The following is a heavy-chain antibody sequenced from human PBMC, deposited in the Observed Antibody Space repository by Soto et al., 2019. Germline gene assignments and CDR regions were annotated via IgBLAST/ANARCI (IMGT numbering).Heavy chain of an antibody. CDR1: GFTVSSNY. D-gene: IGHD1-1*01. Sequence: VQLVESGGGLIQPGGSLRLSCAASGFTVSSNYMSWVRQAPGKGLEWVGWINTYNGTTNYAQKLQGRVAMTTDISTSTAYMEVRSLRSDDTAVYYCARDSPGRTARDWFDPWGQGTLVSVSS. CDR2: INTYNGTT. CDR3: ARDSPGRTARDWFDP. V-gene: IGHV1-18*04. J-gene: IGHJ5*02.